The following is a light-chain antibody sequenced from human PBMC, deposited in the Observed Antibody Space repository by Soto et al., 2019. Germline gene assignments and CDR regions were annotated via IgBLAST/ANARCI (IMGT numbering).Light chain of an antibody. CDR2: GAS. CDR3: QQYGSSPRT. CDR1: QPVSSNY. V-gene: IGKV3-20*01. J-gene: IGKJ1*01. Sequence: EFVLTQSPGTLSLSPGERATLSCRASQPVSSNYLAWYQQKPGQAPRLLIYGASTRAAGIPDRFSGSVSGTDFTLTISRLEPEDFAVYYCQQYGSSPRTFGQGTKVDI.